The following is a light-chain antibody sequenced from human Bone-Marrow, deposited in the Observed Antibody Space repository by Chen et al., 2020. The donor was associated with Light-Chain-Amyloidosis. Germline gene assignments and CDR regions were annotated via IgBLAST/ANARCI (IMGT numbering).Light chain of an antibody. J-gene: IGLJ1*01. CDR2: EDI. CDR3: CSYAPGNIFV. CDR1: STNVGTYNL. Sequence: QSALTQPASVSGSPGQSITISCTGASTNVGTYNLVSWYQQFPEKVPKLILYEDIKRPSGVSDRFSASTSGGTASLTISGLQAEDEADYYCCSYAPGNIFVFGNGTKVTVL. V-gene: IGLV2-23*01.